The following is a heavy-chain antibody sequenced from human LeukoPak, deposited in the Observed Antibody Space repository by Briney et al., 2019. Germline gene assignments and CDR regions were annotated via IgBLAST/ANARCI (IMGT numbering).Heavy chain of an antibody. Sequence: SETLSLTCTVSGGSISSYYWSWIRQPPGKGLEWIGEINHSGSTNYNPSLKSRVTISVDTSKNQFSLKLSSVTAADTAVYYCARVLYCSGGSCYGTNYYFDYWGQGTLVTVSS. V-gene: IGHV4-34*01. J-gene: IGHJ4*02. D-gene: IGHD2-15*01. CDR2: INHSGST. CDR1: GGSISSYY. CDR3: ARVLYCSGGSCYGTNYYFDY.